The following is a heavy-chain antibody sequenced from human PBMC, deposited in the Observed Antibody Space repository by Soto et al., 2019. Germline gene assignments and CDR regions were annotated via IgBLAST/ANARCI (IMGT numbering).Heavy chain of an antibody. Sequence: EVQLLESGGGLVQPGGSLRVSCAASGFTFSSYAMSWVRQAPGKGLEWVSAISGSGDTTYYADSVKGRFSISRDNSKNTLYLQMISLRAEDTALYYCAKIPPPGAARTNWDFDYWGPGTLVTVSS. V-gene: IGHV3-23*01. CDR3: AKIPPPGAARTNWDFDY. CDR2: ISGSGDTT. CDR1: GFTFSSYA. D-gene: IGHD7-27*01. J-gene: IGHJ4*02.